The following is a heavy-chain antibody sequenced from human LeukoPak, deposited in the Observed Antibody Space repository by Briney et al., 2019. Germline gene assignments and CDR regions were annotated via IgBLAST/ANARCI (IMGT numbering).Heavy chain of an antibody. Sequence: GGSLRLSCAASGFTFSTYAMSWVRQAAGKGLEWVSLISGSGGSTYYADSVKGRFTISRDNSKNTLYLQMNSLRAEDTAVYYCAKAPRYCSSTSCYRFDYWGQGTLVTVSS. CDR1: GFTFSTYA. J-gene: IGHJ4*02. CDR3: AKAPRYCSSTSCYRFDY. CDR2: ISGSGGST. D-gene: IGHD2-2*02. V-gene: IGHV3-23*01.